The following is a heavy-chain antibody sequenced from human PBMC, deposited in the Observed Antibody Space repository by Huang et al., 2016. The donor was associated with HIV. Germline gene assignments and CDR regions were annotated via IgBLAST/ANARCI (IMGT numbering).Heavy chain of an antibody. D-gene: IGHD3-22*01. Sequence: QVQLVQSGAEVKKPGSSVKVSCKASGGTFSSYAISGVRQAPGQGLEWMGGSIPIFGTANYAQKFQGRVTIPADEATSPDYMELSRLRSEDTGVYYSARARGYYARSVSYYFDYWGQGTLVTVSS. J-gene: IGHJ4*02. V-gene: IGHV1-69*13. CDR3: ARARGYYARSVSYYFDY. CDR1: GGTFSSYA. CDR2: SIPIFGTA.